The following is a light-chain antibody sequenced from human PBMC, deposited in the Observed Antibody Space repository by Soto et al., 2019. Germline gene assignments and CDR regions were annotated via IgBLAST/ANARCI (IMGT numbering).Light chain of an antibody. CDR1: SSDVGGYNY. CDR3: SSYTSSSTLVV. V-gene: IGLV2-14*01. J-gene: IGLJ2*01. Sequence: QSALTQPASGSGSPGQSITISCTGTSSDVGGYNYVSWYQQHPGKAPKLMIYDVSNRHSGVSNRFSGSKSGNTASLTISGVQAEDEADYYYSSYTSSSTLVVLGGGTKVKVL. CDR2: DVS.